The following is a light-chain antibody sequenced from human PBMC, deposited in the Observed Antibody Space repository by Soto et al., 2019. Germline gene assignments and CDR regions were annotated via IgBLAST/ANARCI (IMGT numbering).Light chain of an antibody. Sequence: QSALTQPASVSGSPGQSITISCTGTSSDVGGYNYVSWYQQHPGKAPKLMIYDVSNRPSGVSNRFSGSKSGNTASLTISGLQAEDEADCSCSSYTRRSNPQVGFGGGTKLTVL. J-gene: IGLJ2*01. CDR2: DVS. CDR1: SSDVGGYNY. CDR3: SSYTRRSNPQVG. V-gene: IGLV2-14*01.